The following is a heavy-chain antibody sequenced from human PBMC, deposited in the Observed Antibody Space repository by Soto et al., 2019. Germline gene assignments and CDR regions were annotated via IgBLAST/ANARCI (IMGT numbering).Heavy chain of an antibody. CDR1: GFTFSSYG. CDR2: ISYDGSNK. CDR3: AKEERHIRYYDFWSGPDGMDV. V-gene: IGHV3-30*18. Sequence: QVQLVESGGGVVQPGRSLRLSCAASGFTFSSYGMHWVRQAPGKGLEWVAVISYDGSNKYYADSVKGRFTISRDNSKNTLYLQMNSLRAEDTAVYYCAKEERHIRYYDFWSGPDGMDVWGQGTTVTVSS. D-gene: IGHD3-3*01. J-gene: IGHJ6*02.